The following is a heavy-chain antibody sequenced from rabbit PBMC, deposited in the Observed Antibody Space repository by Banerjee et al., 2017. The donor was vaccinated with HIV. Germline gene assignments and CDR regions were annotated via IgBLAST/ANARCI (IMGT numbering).Heavy chain of an antibody. Sequence: QSLEESGGDLVKPGTSLTLTCTASGFSFTTYWICWVRQAPGKGLEWIACIYTASSGSTYYASWAKGRFTISKTSSTTVTLQMTSLTVTDTATYFCARDLAGVIGWNFNLWGPGTLVTVS. V-gene: IGHV1S40*01. CDR2: IYTASSGST. CDR1: GFSFTTYW. CDR3: ARDLAGVIGWNFNL. J-gene: IGHJ4*01. D-gene: IGHD4-1*01.